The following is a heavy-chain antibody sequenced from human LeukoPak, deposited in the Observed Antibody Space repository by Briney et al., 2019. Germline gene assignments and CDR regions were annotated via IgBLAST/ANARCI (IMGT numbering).Heavy chain of an antibody. Sequence: GASVKVSCKASGYTFPGYYMHWVRQAPGQGLEWMGWINPNSGGTNYAQKFQGRVTMTRDTSISTAYMDLRRLRSDDTAVYYCARGRSAVVVPAAILPSIWGQGTMVTVSS. J-gene: IGHJ3*02. D-gene: IGHD2-2*01. CDR2: INPNSGGT. CDR1: GYTFPGYY. CDR3: ARGRSAVVVPAAILPSI. V-gene: IGHV1-2*02.